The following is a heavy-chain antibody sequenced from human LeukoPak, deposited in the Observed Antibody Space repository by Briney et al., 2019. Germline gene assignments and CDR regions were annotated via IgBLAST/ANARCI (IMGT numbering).Heavy chain of an antibody. D-gene: IGHD4-11*01. V-gene: IGHV3-30*02. CDR1: GFTFSSYG. Sequence: PGGSLRLSCAASGFTFSSYGMHWVRQAPGKGLEWVAFIRYDGSNKYYADSVKGRFTISRDNSKNTLYLQMNSLRAEDTAVYYCAKDGGVTDAFDIWGQGTMVTVSS. CDR2: IRYDGSNK. CDR3: AKDGGVTDAFDI. J-gene: IGHJ3*02.